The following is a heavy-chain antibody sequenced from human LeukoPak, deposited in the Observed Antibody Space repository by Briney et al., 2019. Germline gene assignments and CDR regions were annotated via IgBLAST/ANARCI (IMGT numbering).Heavy chain of an antibody. D-gene: IGHD3-3*01. CDR1: GFTFSSYA. J-gene: IGHJ4*02. CDR2: ISYDGSNK. CDR3: AREYSWSGYYPGGY. V-gene: IGHV3-30-3*01. Sequence: QTGGSLRLSCAASGFTFSSYAMHWVRRAPGKGLEWVAVISYDGSNKYYADSVKGRFTISRDNSKNTLYLQMNSLRAEDTAVYYCAREYSWSGYYPGGYWGQGTLVTVSS.